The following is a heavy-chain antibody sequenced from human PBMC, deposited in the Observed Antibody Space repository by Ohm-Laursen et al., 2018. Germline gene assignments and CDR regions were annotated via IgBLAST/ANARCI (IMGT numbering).Heavy chain of an antibody. J-gene: IGHJ4*02. CDR2: ISYVGNDK. CDR1: GFTFSSYG. V-gene: IGHV3-30*18. Sequence: SLRLSCAASGFTFSSYGMHWVRQAPGKGLEWVAVISYVGNDKYYADSVKGRFTISRDNSKNTVNLQMNSLRAEDTAVYYCAKSFTGAWTTFDYWGQGTLVTVSS. CDR3: AKSFTGAWTTFDY. D-gene: IGHD1-1*01.